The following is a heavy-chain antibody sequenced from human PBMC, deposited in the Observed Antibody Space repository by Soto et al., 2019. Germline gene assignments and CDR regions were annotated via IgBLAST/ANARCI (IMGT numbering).Heavy chain of an antibody. CDR3: ARGGVSTRTFDY. V-gene: IGHV5-51*01. J-gene: IGHJ4*02. CDR2: IYPSDSDT. D-gene: IGHD3-3*01. CDR1: GCDFAGYW. Sequence: AVKLSGKDCGCDFAGYWIAGVRQMPGKGLELMGIIYPSDSDTRYRPSFQGQVTISADKSISSAYLQWSSLRASDTAMYYCARGGVSTRTFDYWGQGTPVPVSS.